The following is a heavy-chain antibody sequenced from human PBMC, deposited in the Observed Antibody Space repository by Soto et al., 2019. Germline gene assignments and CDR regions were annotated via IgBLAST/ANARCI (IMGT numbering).Heavy chain of an antibody. V-gene: IGHV4-59*01. CDR2: IYYSGST. CDR1: GGSISSYY. D-gene: IGHD2-15*01. CDR3: ARVGYCSGGSCNRFDP. J-gene: IGHJ5*02. Sequence: PSETLSLTCTVSGGSISSYYWSWIRQPPGKGLEWIGYIYYSGSTNYNPSLKSRVTISVDTSKNQFSLKLSSVTAADTAVYYCARVGYCSGGSCNRFDPWGQGTLVTVSS.